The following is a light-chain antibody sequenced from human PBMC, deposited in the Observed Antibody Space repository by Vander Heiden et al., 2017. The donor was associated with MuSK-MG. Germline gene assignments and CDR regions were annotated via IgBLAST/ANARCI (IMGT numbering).Light chain of an antibody. CDR1: QTVRSS. CDR3: QQYDSWPIIT. J-gene: IGKJ5*01. CDR2: GAS. V-gene: IGKV3-15*01. Sequence: EAVMTQSPATLSVSPGQRATLYCRASQTVRSSLAWCQQKPGQAPRLLISGASTRATGVPARFSGSGSGTEFTLTISSLQSDDFALYYCQQYDSWPIITFGQGTRLEIK.